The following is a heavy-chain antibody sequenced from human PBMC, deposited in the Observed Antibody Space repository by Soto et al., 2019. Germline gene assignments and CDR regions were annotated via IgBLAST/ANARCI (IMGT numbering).Heavy chain of an antibody. D-gene: IGHD1-26*01. CDR3: AKDFAGGLDV. V-gene: IGHV3-30*18. CDR1: GFTFSSYG. Sequence: QVQLVESGGGVVQPGRSLRLSCAASGFTFSSYGMHRVRQAPGKGLEWVAVISYDGSNKYYADSVKGRFTISRDNSKNTLYLQMNSLRAEDTAVYYCAKDFAGGLDVWGQGTTVTVSS. CDR2: ISYDGSNK. J-gene: IGHJ6*02.